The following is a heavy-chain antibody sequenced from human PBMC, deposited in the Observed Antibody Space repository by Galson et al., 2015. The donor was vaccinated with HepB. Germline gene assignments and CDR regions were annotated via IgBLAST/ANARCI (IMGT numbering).Heavy chain of an antibody. CDR2: ISYDESNK. Sequence: SLRLSCAGSEFIFRSHGMHWVRQAPGKGLEWVAAISYDESNKDYADSVKGRFTISRDNSKNTLYLQMNSLRGEDTAIYHCAKDSSTGKYREDYHGMDVWGQGTTVTVSS. D-gene: IGHD2-8*02. J-gene: IGHJ6*02. CDR3: AKDSSTGKYREDYHGMDV. V-gene: IGHV3-30*18. CDR1: EFIFRSHG.